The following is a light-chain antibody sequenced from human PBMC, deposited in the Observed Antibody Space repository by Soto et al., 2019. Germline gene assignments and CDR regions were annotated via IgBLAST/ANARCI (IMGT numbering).Light chain of an antibody. CDR3: QQLNAYPLT. CDR2: GAS. J-gene: IGKJ5*01. CDR1: QGTSSY. V-gene: IGKV1-9*01. Sequence: DIQMTQAPSSLSASVGDRVTITWRASQGTSSYLAWFQQKPGRAPKLLIYGASTLQSGVPARFSGSGSGTDFTLAISNLQPEDFATYYCQQLNAYPLTFGQGTRLEIK.